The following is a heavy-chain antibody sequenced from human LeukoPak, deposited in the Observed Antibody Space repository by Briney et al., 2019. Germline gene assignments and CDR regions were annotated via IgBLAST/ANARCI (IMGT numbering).Heavy chain of an antibody. CDR3: AKKYGSGSYYNGAKLEYYYYGMDV. Sequence: PGGSLRLSCAASGFTFSDYYMSWIRQAPGKGLEWVSYISSSGSTIYYADSVKGRFTISRDNAKNSLYLQMNSLRAEDTAVYYCAKKYGSGSYYNGAKLEYYYYGMDVWGQGTTVTVSS. D-gene: IGHD3-10*01. CDR2: ISSSGSTI. V-gene: IGHV3-11*01. J-gene: IGHJ6*02. CDR1: GFTFSDYY.